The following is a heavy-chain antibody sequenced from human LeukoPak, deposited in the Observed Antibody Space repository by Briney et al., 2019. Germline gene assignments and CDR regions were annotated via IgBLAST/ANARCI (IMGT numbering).Heavy chain of an antibody. CDR3: AKDLGVWFGVREPNWFDP. D-gene: IGHD3-10*01. V-gene: IGHV3-30*02. J-gene: IGHJ5*02. CDR2: IRYDGSNK. Sequence: GGSLRLSCAASGFTFSIYGMHWVRQAPGKGLEWVAFIRYDGSNKYYADSVKGRFTISRDNSKNTLYLQMNSLRAEDTAVYYCAKDLGVWFGVREPNWFDPWGQGTLVTVSS. CDR1: GFTFSIYG.